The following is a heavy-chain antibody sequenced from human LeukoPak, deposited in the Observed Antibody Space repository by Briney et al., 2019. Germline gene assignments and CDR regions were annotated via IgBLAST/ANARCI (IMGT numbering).Heavy chain of an antibody. CDR2: ISWNSGNI. CDR1: GFTFNNYG. J-gene: IGHJ4*02. Sequence: PGGSLRLSCAASGFTFNNYGMHWVRQAPGKGLEWVSGISWNSGNIGYADSVKGRFTISRDNAKNSPYLQMDSLRAEDTAFYYCGKASSGYYSAILHWGQGTLVTVSS. CDR3: GKASSGYYSAILH. D-gene: IGHD3-22*01. V-gene: IGHV3-9*01.